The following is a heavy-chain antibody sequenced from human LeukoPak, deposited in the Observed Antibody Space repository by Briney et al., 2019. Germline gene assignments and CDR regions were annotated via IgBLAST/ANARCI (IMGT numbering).Heavy chain of an antibody. CDR2: ISSSGSHI. Sequence: PGGSLRLSCAASGFTFSSYSMNWVRQAPGKGLEWVSSISSSGSHIYYADSVKGRFTISRDNAKNSLYLQMNSLRADDTAVYYCTRDEDEELVRDYWGQGTLVTVSS. CDR3: TRDEDEELVRDY. J-gene: IGHJ4*02. CDR1: GFTFSSYS. D-gene: IGHD6-13*01. V-gene: IGHV3-21*01.